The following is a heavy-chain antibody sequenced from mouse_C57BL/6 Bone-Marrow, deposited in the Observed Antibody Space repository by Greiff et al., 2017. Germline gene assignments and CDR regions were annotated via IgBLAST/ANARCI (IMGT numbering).Heavy chain of an antibody. CDR2: IDPSDSYT. Sequence: QVQLQQPGAELVKPGASVKLSCKASGYTFTSYWMQWVKQRPGQGLEWIGEIDPSDSYTNYNQKFKGKATLTVATSSSTAYMQLSSLTSEDSAVYYCAREGSTDWYFDVWGTGTTVTVSS. D-gene: IGHD1-1*01. CDR3: AREGSTDWYFDV. J-gene: IGHJ1*03. V-gene: IGHV1-50*01. CDR1: GYTFTSYW.